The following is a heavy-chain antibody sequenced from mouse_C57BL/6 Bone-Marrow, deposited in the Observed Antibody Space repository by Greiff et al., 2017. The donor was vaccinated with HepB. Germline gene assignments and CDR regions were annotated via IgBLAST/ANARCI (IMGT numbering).Heavy chain of an antibody. CDR3: TREEYDYYAMDY. J-gene: IGHJ4*01. V-gene: IGHV5-9-1*02. Sequence: EVMLVESGEGLVKPGGSLKLSCAASGFTFSSYAMSWVRQTPEKRLEWVAYISSGGDYIYYADTVKGRFTISRDNARNTLYLQMSSLKSEDTAMYYCTREEYDYYAMDYWGQGTSVTVSS. D-gene: IGHD5-2*01. CDR2: ISSGGDYI. CDR1: GFTFSSYA.